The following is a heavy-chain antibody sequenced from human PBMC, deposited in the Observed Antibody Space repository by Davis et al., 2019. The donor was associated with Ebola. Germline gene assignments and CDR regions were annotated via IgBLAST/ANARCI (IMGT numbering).Heavy chain of an antibody. Sequence: SVPVSCKASGGTFSRYTITWVRPAPGQGLEWMGRIIPILGIANYAQKFQGRVTITADKSTSTAYMELSSLRSEDTAVYYCAREVEYCSDGSCSKYYFDYWGQGTLVTVSS. CDR2: IIPILGIA. V-gene: IGHV1-69*04. CDR3: AREVEYCSDGSCSKYYFDY. CDR1: GGTFSRYT. D-gene: IGHD2-15*01. J-gene: IGHJ4*02.